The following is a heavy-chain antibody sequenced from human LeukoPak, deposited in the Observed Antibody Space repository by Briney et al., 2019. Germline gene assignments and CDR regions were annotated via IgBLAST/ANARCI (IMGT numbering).Heavy chain of an antibody. J-gene: IGHJ3*02. CDR1: GGSISSSSYY. CDR3: ARYTASYWTAFDI. V-gene: IGHV4-39*01. D-gene: IGHD3/OR15-3a*01. CDR2: IYYSGST. Sequence: SETLSLTCTVSGGSISSSSYYWGWIRQPPGKGLEWIGSIYYSGSTFYNPSLKSRVAISIDTSKNQFSLKLSSVTAADTAVYYCARYTASYWTAFDIWGQGTMVTVP.